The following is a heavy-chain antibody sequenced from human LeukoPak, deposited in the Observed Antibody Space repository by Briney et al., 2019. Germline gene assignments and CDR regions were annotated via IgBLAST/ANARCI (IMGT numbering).Heavy chain of an antibody. J-gene: IGHJ6*02. CDR1: RGSFSSYY. D-gene: IGHD2-21*02. CDR3: ARVTASRSFYYGMDV. CDR2: IYSSGST. Sequence: SETLSLTCTVSRGSFSSYYWSWIRQPPGKGLEWIGHIYSSGSTNYNPSLKSRVTISVDTSKNLFSLKLTSVTAADTAVYFCARVTASRSFYYGMDVWGQGTTVTVSS. V-gene: IGHV4-59*01.